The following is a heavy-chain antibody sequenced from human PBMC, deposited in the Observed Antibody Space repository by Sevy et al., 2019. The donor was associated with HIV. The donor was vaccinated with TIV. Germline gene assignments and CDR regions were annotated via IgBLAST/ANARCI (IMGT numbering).Heavy chain of an antibody. J-gene: IGHJ4*02. V-gene: IGHV4-59*11. CDR3: VRGKGYGYLGY. Sequence: SETLSLTCTVSGGSISSHYWSWIQQPPGKGLEWIGYIYYSGSTNYNPSLKSRVTISVDTSKNQFSLKLSSVTAADTAVYYCVRGKGYGYLGYWGQGTLVTVSS. CDR2: IYYSGST. CDR1: GGSISSHY. D-gene: IGHD5-18*01.